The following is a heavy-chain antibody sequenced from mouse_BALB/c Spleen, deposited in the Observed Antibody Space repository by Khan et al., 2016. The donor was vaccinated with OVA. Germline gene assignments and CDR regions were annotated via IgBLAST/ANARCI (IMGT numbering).Heavy chain of an antibody. J-gene: IGHJ2*01. CDR1: GFTFSSYG. CDR3: ARMARTIN. CDR2: INSNDGST. Sequence: EVELVESGGCLVQPGGSLKLSCAASGFTFSSYGMSWVRQTPDKRLELVATINSNDGSTYYPDSVKGRFTISRDNAKNTLYLQMSSLKSEDTAMYYCARMARTINWGQGTTLTVSS. V-gene: IGHV5-6-3*01.